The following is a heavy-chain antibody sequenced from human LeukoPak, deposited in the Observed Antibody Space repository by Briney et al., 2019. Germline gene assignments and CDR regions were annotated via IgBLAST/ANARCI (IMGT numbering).Heavy chain of an antibody. J-gene: IGHJ4*02. CDR2: IYSGGST. CDR1: GFTVSSNY. CDR3: ARDRGYSYGFLSGYFDY. Sequence: GGSLRLSCAASGFTVSSNYMSWVRQAPGKGLEWVSVIYSGGSTYYADSVRGRFTISRDNSKNTLYLQMNSLRAEDTAVYYCARDRGYSYGFLSGYFDYWGPGTLVTVSS. V-gene: IGHV3-66*01. D-gene: IGHD5-18*01.